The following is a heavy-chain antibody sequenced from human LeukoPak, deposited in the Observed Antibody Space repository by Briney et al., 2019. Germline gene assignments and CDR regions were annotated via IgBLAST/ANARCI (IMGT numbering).Heavy chain of an antibody. Sequence: ASVKVSCKASGYTFSGSGISWVRQAPGQGLEWMGWISPYNGNTNYAQNLQGRVTMTTDTSTSTAYMELRSLRSDDTAVYYCARGMGTTTFADFDYSGQGTLATVSS. J-gene: IGHJ4*02. V-gene: IGHV1-18*01. D-gene: IGHD1-7*01. CDR3: ARGMGTTTFADFDY. CDR2: ISPYNGNT. CDR1: GYTFSGSG.